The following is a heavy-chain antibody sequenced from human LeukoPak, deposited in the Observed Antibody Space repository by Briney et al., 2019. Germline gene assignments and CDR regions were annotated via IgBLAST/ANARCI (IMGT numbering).Heavy chain of an antibody. D-gene: IGHD3-22*01. Sequence: SETLSLTCTVSGGSISSYYWSWIRQPPGKGLEWIGYIYYSGSTNYNPSLKSRVTISVDTSKNQFSLKLSSVTAADTAVYYCARGAEVDSSGYFDYWGQGTLVTVSS. V-gene: IGHV4-59*01. CDR1: GGSISSYY. CDR3: ARGAEVDSSGYFDY. CDR2: IYYSGST. J-gene: IGHJ4*02.